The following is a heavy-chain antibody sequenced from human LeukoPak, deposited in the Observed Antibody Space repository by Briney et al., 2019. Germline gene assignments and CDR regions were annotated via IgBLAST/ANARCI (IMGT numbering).Heavy chain of an antibody. D-gene: IGHD6-19*01. V-gene: IGHV3-43*02. J-gene: IGHJ4*02. Sequence: QPGGSLRLSCAASGFTFDDYAMHWVRHAPGKGLEWVSLITGDGGSTYYADSVKGRFTISRDNSKDSLYLQMNSLRTEDTALYYCAKDHSTGWYYLDYWGQGTLVTVSS. CDR1: GFTFDDYA. CDR2: ITGDGGST. CDR3: AKDHSTGWYYLDY.